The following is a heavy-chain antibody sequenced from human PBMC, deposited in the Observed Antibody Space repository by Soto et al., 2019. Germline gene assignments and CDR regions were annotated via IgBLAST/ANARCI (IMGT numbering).Heavy chain of an antibody. V-gene: IGHV5-51*01. J-gene: IGHJ4*02. CDR1: GYSFTTYW. CDR3: ARSQQLDNFDY. CDR2: IYPGDSDT. D-gene: IGHD6-13*01. Sequence: RGESLKISCKGSGYSFTTYWIGWVRQVPGKGLEWMGIIYPGDSDTRYSPSFQGQVTISADKSTSTAYLQWSSLKASDTAMYYCARSQQLDNFDYWGLGALVTVSS.